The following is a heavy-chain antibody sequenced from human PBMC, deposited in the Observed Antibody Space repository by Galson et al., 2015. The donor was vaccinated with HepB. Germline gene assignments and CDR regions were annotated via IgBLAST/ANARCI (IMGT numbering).Heavy chain of an antibody. CDR1: GFTFSSYS. J-gene: IGHJ4*02. V-gene: IGHV3-48*01. D-gene: IGHD2-2*01. CDR3: ARGVMGSTSLSGDY. CDR2: ISSSSSTI. Sequence: SLRLSCAASGFTFSSYSMNWVRQAPGKGLEWVSYISSSSSTIYYADSVKGRFTISRDNAKNSLYLQMNSLRAEDTAVCYCARGVMGSTSLSGDYWGQGTLVTVSS.